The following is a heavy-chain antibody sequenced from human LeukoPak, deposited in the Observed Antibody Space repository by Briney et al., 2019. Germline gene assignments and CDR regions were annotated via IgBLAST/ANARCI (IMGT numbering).Heavy chain of an antibody. CDR1: GGSISSYY. J-gene: IGHJ3*02. D-gene: IGHD6-6*01. CDR3: ARLYSSSSSAFDI. V-gene: IGHV4-4*09. CDR2: IYTSGST. Sequence: SETLSLTCTVSGGSISSYYWSWIRQPPGKGLEWIGCIYTSGSTNYNPSLKSRVTISVDTSKNQFSLKLSSVTAADTAVYYCARLYSSSSSAFDIWGQGTMVTVSS.